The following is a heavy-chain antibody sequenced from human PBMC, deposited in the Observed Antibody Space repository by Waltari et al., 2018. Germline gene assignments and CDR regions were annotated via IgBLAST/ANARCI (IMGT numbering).Heavy chain of an antibody. V-gene: IGHV3-74*01. CDR1: GFTFSSYW. CDR3: ASWDILTGLDY. CDR2: INTDGSST. D-gene: IGHD3-9*01. J-gene: IGHJ4*02. Sequence: EVQLVESGGGLVQPGGSLRLSCAASGFTFSSYWMHWVRQAPGKGLVWVSRINTDGSSTSYADSVKGRFTISRDNAKNSLYLQMNSLRAEDTAVYYCASWDILTGLDYWGQGTLVTVSS.